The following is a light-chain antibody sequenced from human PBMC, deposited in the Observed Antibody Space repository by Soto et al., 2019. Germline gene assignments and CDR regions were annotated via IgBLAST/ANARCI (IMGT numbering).Light chain of an antibody. J-gene: IGKJ1*01. V-gene: IGKV3-15*01. Sequence: EILMTQSPGTLSVSPGEKATLSCRPSRGISSNLAWYQQKPGQAPRLLIYGASTRATGIPARFSGSGPGTEFTLTISSLQSEDFAVYYCHQYNNWPPWTFGQGTKVDIK. CDR3: HQYNNWPPWT. CDR2: GAS. CDR1: RGISSN.